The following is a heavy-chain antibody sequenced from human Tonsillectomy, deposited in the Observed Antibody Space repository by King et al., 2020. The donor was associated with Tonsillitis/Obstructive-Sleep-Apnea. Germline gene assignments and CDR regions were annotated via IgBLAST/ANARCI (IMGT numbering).Heavy chain of an antibody. V-gene: IGHV3-23*04. CDR3: ANLGRRERVAAAGYFDY. CDR2: ISGSGGST. J-gene: IGHJ4*02. CDR1: GFTFSSYA. Sequence: VQLVESGGGLVQPGGSLRLSCAASGFTFSSYAMSWVRQAPGKGLEWVSAISGSGGSTYYADSVKGRFTISRDNSKNTLYLQMNSLRAEDTAVYYCANLGRRERVAAAGYFDYWGQGTLVTVSS. D-gene: IGHD6-13*01.